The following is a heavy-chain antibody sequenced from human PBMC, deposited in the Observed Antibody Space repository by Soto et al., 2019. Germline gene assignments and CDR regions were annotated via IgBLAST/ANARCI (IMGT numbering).Heavy chain of an antibody. V-gene: IGHV4-61*01. CDR1: GGSLSSGSYY. CDR3: ARARYDSSGYSFDY. J-gene: IGHJ4*02. Sequence: SETLSLTCTVSGGSLSSGSYYWSWIRQPPRTGLEWIGYISHSGSTNYSPARKSRVTISVDTSKNQFSLKLSSVTAADTAVYYCARARYDSSGYSFDYWGQGTLVTVSS. D-gene: IGHD3-22*01. CDR2: ISHSGST.